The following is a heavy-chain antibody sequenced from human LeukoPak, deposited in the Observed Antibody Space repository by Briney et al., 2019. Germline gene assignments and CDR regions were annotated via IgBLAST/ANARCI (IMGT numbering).Heavy chain of an antibody. CDR1: GYSFTSSW. D-gene: IGHD5-24*01. Sequence: GESLKISCKGSGYSFTSSWIGWGRQLPGKGLEWMGIIYPGDSDTTYSPSFQGLVTMSADKPIRTAYLQWSSLKTSDTAMYYCARIRDGYNSLFDCWGQGTLVTVSS. CDR3: ARIRDGYNSLFDC. CDR2: IYPGDSDT. J-gene: IGHJ4*02. V-gene: IGHV5-51*04.